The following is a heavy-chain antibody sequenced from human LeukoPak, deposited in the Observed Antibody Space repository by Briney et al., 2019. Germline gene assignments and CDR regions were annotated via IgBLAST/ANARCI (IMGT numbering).Heavy chain of an antibody. CDR3: ARAMVRGVIPRYYYYYMDV. CDR2: MNPNSGNT. Sequence: ASVKVSCKASGYTFTSYDIDWVRQATGQGLEWMGWMNPNSGNTGYAQKFQGRVTMTRNTSISTAYMELSSLRSEDTAVYYCARAMVRGVIPRYYYYYMDVWGKGTTVTVSS. D-gene: IGHD3-10*01. V-gene: IGHV1-8*01. CDR1: GYTFTSYD. J-gene: IGHJ6*03.